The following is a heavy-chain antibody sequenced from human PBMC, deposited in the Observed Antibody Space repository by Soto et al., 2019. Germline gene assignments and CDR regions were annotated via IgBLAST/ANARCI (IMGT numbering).Heavy chain of an antibody. Sequence: GASVKASCKASGYTFTSYYMHWVRQAPGQGLEWMGIINPSGGSTSYAQKFQGRVTMTRDTSTSTVYMELSSLRSEDTAVYYCARDNEGGYDSNEYYFDYWGQGTLVTVSS. D-gene: IGHD5-12*01. J-gene: IGHJ4*02. V-gene: IGHV1-46*01. CDR1: GYTFTSYY. CDR2: INPSGGST. CDR3: ARDNEGGYDSNEYYFDY.